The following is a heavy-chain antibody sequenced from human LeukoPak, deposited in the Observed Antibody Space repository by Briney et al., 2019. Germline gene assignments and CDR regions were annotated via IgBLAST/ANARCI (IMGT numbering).Heavy chain of an antibody. J-gene: IGHJ4*02. D-gene: IGHD1-1*01. Sequence: PSETLSLTCTVSGGSISSSSYYWGWIRQPPGKGLEWIGSIYYSGSTYYNPSLKSRVTISVDTSKNQFSLKLSSVTAADTAVYYCARHRKGTRIYYFDYWGQGTLVTVSS. CDR1: GGSISSSSYY. CDR3: ARHRKGTRIYYFDY. CDR2: IYYSGST. V-gene: IGHV4-39*01.